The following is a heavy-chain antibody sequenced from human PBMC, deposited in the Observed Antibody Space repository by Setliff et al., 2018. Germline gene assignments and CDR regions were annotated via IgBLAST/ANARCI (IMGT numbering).Heavy chain of an antibody. CDR2: IKSSREGATS. V-gene: IGHV3-15*01. J-gene: IGHJ5*01. CDR1: GITFKNAW. D-gene: IGHD4-4*01. Sequence: GGPLRLSCSVSGITFKNAWMTWVRQAPGKGPEWVGRIKSSREGATSDYGAPAKGRFTISRDDSKNMIYLQMNNLKSDDTGFYYCTTGPRDSRNYMTWLDSWGQGTLVTVSS. CDR3: TTGPRDSRNYMTWLDS.